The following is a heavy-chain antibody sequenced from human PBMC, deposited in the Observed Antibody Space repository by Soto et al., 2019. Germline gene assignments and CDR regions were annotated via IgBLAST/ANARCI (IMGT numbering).Heavy chain of an antibody. J-gene: IGHJ6*03. D-gene: IGHD3-16*01. CDR3: TTDEGPWGSRYYYYYMDV. CDR1: GFTFSSAA. Sequence: GSLRLSCAASGFTFSSAAMGWVRQAPGKGLEWVGRIKSKTDGGTTDYAAPVKGRFTISRDDSKNTLYLQMNSLKTEDTAVYYCTTDEGPWGSRYYYYYMDVWGKGTTVTVSS. V-gene: IGHV3-15*01. CDR2: IKSKTDGGTT.